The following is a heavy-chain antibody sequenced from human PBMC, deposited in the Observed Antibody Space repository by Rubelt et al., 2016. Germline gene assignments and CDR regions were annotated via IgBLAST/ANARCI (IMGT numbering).Heavy chain of an antibody. CDR2: IKSKTDGGTT. CDR1: GFTFTNAW. J-gene: IGHJ4*02. Sequence: GGSLRLSCAASGFTFTNAWLNWVRQAPGKGLEWVGRIKSKTDGGTTDYAAPVKGRFTISRDDSKNILYLQINSLKTEDPAMYYCTTDPTYCSSTACYGYYFDYWGQGTLVTVSS. CDR3: TTDPTYCSSTACYGYYFDY. D-gene: IGHD2-2*01. V-gene: IGHV3-15*07.